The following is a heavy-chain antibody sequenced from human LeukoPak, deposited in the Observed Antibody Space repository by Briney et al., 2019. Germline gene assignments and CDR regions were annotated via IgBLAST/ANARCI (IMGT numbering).Heavy chain of an antibody. V-gene: IGHV1-2*02. CDR1: GYTFTGYY. J-gene: IGHJ5*02. CDR2: INPNSGGT. D-gene: IGHD2-15*01. CDR3: ARGPDCSGGSCYSEDWFDP. Sequence: ASVKVSCKASGYTFTGYYMHWVRQAPGQGLEWMGWINPNSGGTNYAQKFQGRVTMTRDTSISTAYMELSRLRSDDTAVYYCARGPDCSGGSCYSEDWFDPWGQGTVVTVSS.